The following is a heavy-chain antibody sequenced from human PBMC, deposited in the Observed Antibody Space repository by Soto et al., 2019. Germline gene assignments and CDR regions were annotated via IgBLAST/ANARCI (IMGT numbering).Heavy chain of an antibody. CDR3: ARSFGILVLIRAFWFDP. CDR2: IAYDGGNK. CDR1: GFTFSSYS. V-gene: IGHV3-30-3*01. D-gene: IGHD3-22*01. J-gene: IGHJ5*02. Sequence: SLRLSCAASGFTFSSYSMHWVRQAPGKGLEWVAVIAYDGGNKYYADSVKGRFTISRDNSKKTLYLEMNSLRVEDTAVYYCARSFGILVLIRAFWFDPWGQGTLVTVSS.